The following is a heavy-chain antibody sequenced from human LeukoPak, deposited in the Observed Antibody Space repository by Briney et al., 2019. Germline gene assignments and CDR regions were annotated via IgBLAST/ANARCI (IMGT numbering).Heavy chain of an antibody. V-gene: IGHV3-7*01. CDR3: ARDPLNGALDI. J-gene: IGHJ3*02. CDR2: MNPDGSAI. CDR1: GFSFSGSW. Sequence: GGSLRLSCTASGFSFSGSWMSWVRQLPGKGLEWLADMNPDGSAIVYVDSVMGRFTVSRNDAKNSLYLQMDGLRAEDTAVYYCARDPLNGALDIWGQGTLVTVSS.